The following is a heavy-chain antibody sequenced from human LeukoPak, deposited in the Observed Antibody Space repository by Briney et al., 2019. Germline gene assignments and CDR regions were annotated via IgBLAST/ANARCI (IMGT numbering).Heavy chain of an antibody. CDR2: ISYDGSNK. J-gene: IGHJ4*02. V-gene: IGHV3-30*03. CDR1: GFTFSSYG. D-gene: IGHD5/OR15-5a*01. CDR3: VRDKVSGPTLLDH. Sequence: PGGSLRLSCAASGFTFSSYGMHWVRQAPGKGLEWVAVISYDGSNKYYADSVKGRFTISRDNARNSVFLQMNSLRAEDTAVYHCVRDKVSGPTLLDHWGQGTLVTVSS.